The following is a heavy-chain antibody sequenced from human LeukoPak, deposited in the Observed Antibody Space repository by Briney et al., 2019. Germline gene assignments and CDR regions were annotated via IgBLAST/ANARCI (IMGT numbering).Heavy chain of an antibody. Sequence: SVKVSCKASGGTFSSYAISWVRQAPGQGLEWMGGIIPIFGTANYAQKFQGRVTITTDESTSTAYMELSSLRSEDTAVYYCARDAPLEMATIGVNYFDYWGQGTLVTVSS. D-gene: IGHD5-24*01. V-gene: IGHV1-69*05. J-gene: IGHJ4*02. CDR3: ARDAPLEMATIGVNYFDY. CDR1: GGTFSSYA. CDR2: IIPIFGTA.